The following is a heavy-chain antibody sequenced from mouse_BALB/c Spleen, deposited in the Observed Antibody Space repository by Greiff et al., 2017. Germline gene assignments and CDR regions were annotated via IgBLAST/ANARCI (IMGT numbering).Heavy chain of an antibody. J-gene: IGHJ3*01. V-gene: IGHV1-18*01. Sequence: EVQLKQSGAELVRPGASVKISCTASGFPFTDYNMHWVKQSHGKSLEWIGDINPTYDSTSYNQKFKGKATLTVDKSSSTAYMELRSLTSEDTAVYYSAREEDRYDVGKRFAYWGQGTLVTVSA. CDR3: AREEDRYDVGKRFAY. CDR2: INPTYDST. CDR1: GFPFTDYN. D-gene: IGHD2-14*01.